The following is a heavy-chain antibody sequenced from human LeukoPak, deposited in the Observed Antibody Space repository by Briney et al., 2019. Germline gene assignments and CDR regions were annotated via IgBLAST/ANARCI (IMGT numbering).Heavy chain of an antibody. CDR3: ARDRTAYDVLDP. J-gene: IGHJ5*02. CDR2: ISSSSSYI. D-gene: IGHD5-12*01. CDR1: GFTFSSYS. Sequence: GGSLRLSCAASGFTFSSYSMNWVRQAPGKGLEWVSSISSSSSYIYYADSVKGRFTISRDNAKNSLYLQVNSLRAEDTAVYYCARDRTAYDVLDPWGQGTLVTVSS. V-gene: IGHV3-21*01.